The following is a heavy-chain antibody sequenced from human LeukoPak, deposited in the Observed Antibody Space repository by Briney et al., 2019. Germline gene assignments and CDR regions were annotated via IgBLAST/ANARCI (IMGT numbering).Heavy chain of an antibody. J-gene: IGHJ3*02. V-gene: IGHV1-2*02. CDR3: ARGSYSGHYYLLPFDI. Sequence: ASVKVSCKTSGDTFTDYYMHWVRQAPGQGLEWMGWINPNSGGTNYAQKFQGRVTMTRDTSTSTAYMELTRLKSDDTAVYSCARGSYSGHYYLLPFDIWRQGTMVTVSS. CDR2: INPNSGGT. D-gene: IGHD1-26*01. CDR1: GDTFTDYY.